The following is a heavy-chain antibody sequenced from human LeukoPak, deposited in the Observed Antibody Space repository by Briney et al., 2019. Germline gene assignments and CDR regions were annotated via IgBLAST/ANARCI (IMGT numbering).Heavy chain of an antibody. Sequence: PGRSLRLSCAASGFTFSSYGMHWVRQAPGKGLEWVAVISYDGSNKYYADSVKGRFTISRDNSKNTLYLQMNSLRAEDTAVYYCAKDLSGYYYGSGRSFDIWGQGTMVTVSS. D-gene: IGHD3-10*01. CDR3: AKDLSGYYYGSGRSFDI. CDR2: ISYDGSNK. J-gene: IGHJ3*02. V-gene: IGHV3-30*18. CDR1: GFTFSSYG.